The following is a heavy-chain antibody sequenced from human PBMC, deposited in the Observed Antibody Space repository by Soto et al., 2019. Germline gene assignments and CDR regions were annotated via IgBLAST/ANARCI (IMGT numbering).Heavy chain of an antibody. Sequence: EVQLLESGGGLVQPGGSLRLSCAASGFTFSSYAMSWVRQAPGKGLEWVSGITGSGGNAYYADSVKGRFTISRDNSKNTSYLQVSSLRVEDPAVYYCAKREGSEYASWRFDYWGQGTLVTVSS. V-gene: IGHV3-23*01. CDR1: GFTFSSYA. J-gene: IGHJ4*02. D-gene: IGHD2-15*01. CDR3: AKREGSEYASWRFDY. CDR2: ITGSGGNA.